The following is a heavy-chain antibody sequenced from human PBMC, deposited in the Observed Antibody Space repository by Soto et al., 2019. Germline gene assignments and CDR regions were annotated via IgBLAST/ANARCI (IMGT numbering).Heavy chain of an antibody. Sequence: LRLSCAASGFTFSSYAMHWVRQAPGKGLEWVAVISYDGSNKYYADSVKGRFTISRDNSKNTLYLQMNSLRAEDTAVYYCARGGYCSSTSCYTGRWGYYGMDVWGQGTTVTVSS. CDR3: ARGGYCSSTSCYTGRWGYYGMDV. J-gene: IGHJ6*02. CDR1: GFTFSSYA. CDR2: ISYDGSNK. V-gene: IGHV3-30-3*01. D-gene: IGHD2-2*02.